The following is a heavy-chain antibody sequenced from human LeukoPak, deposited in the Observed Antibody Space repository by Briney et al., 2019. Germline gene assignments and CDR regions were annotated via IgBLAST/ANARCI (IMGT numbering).Heavy chain of an antibody. CDR3: ARDNTYMFDY. V-gene: IGHV3-74*01. D-gene: IGHD2-2*02. CDR1: GFTFSSYW. CDR2: INTDGRTT. Sequence: GGSLRLSCAASGFTFSSYWMHWVRQAPGKGLVWVAHINTDGRTTTYADSVKGRFTVARDNAKNTLYLEMNRLRAEDTAVYYCARDNTYMFDYWGQGTQVTVSS. J-gene: IGHJ4*02.